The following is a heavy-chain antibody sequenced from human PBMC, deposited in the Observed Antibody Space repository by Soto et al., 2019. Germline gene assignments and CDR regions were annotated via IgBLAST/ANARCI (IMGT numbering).Heavy chain of an antibody. V-gene: IGHV3-48*01. Sequence: EVQLVESGGGLVQPGGSLRLSCVASGFTFSSYSMSWVRQAPGKGLEWVSYISSSSSTIYYADSVKGRFTISRDNAVNSLYLQMNSLRTEDTAVYYCARAQQWLAPDSWGQGTLVTVSS. J-gene: IGHJ4*02. CDR3: ARAQQWLAPDS. D-gene: IGHD6-19*01. CDR2: ISSSSSTI. CDR1: GFTFSSYS.